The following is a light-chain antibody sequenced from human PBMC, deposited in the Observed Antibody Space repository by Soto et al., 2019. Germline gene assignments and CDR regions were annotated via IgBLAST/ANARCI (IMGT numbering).Light chain of an antibody. CDR2: EVS. CDR3: SSYSGTNSNVL. V-gene: IGLV2-8*01. Sequence: QSVLTQPPSASGSPGQSVTISCAGTYSDIGDYNYVSWYQQHPGKVPKLIISEVSKRPSGVPDRFSGSKSGYTASLTVSDLQPADEAVYYCSSYSGTNSNVLFGGGTKLTVL. CDR1: YSDIGDYNY. J-gene: IGLJ2*01.